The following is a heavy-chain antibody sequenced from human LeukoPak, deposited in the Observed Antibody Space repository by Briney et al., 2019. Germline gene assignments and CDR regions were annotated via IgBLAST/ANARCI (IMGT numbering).Heavy chain of an antibody. J-gene: IGHJ4*02. Sequence: PGGSLRLSCAASGFTFSSYAMHWVRQAPGKGLEWVAVISYDGSNKYYADSVKGRFTISRDNSKNTLYLQMNSLRAEDTAVYYCARGDIVVVPAASFDYWGQETLVTVSS. CDR3: ARGDIVVVPAASFDY. V-gene: IGHV3-30-3*01. D-gene: IGHD2-2*01. CDR1: GFTFSSYA. CDR2: ISYDGSNK.